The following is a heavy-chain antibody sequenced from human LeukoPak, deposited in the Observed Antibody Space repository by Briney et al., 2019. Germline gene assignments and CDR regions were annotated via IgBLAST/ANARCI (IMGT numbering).Heavy chain of an antibody. J-gene: IGHJ4*02. CDR3: ARTVQFDY. D-gene: IGHD4-4*01. Sequence: SGGSLRLSCAASGFTFSSFAMNWVRQAPGKGLEWVSTINGSGDYTFYADSVKGRFTISRDNSKNTLYLQMNSLRAEDTAVYYCARTVQFDYWGQGTLVTVSS. CDR2: INGSGDYT. V-gene: IGHV3-23*01. CDR1: GFTFSSFA.